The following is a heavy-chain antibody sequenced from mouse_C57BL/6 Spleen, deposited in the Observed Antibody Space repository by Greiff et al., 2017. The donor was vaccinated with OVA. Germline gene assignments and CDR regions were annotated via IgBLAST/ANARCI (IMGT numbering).Heavy chain of an antibody. CDR2: IHPSDSDT. J-gene: IGHJ1*03. V-gene: IGHV1-74*01. D-gene: IGHD1-1*02. CDR3: AIGGGSYWYFDV. Sequence: QVQLQQPGAELVKPGASVTVSCKASGYTFTSYWLHWVKQRPGQGLEWIGGIHPSDSDTNYNQKFKGKATLTVDTSSSTAVMQLSSLTSEDSAVYYCAIGGGSYWYFDVWGTGTTVTVSS. CDR1: GYTFTSYW.